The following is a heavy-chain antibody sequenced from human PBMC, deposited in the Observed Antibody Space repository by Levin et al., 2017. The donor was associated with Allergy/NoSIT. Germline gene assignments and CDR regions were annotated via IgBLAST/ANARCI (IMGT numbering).Heavy chain of an antibody. V-gene: IGHV3-23*01. D-gene: IGHD3-16*01. CDR1: GFTFSSYA. J-gene: IGHJ4*02. CDR2: ISGSGGST. CDR3: AKDLRGPTNTFGGDTGGDY. Sequence: GESLKISCAASGFTFSSYAMSWVRQAPGKGLEWVSAISGSGGSTYYADSVKGRFTISRDNSKNTLYLQMNSLRAEDTAVYYCAKDLRGPTNTFGGDTGGDYWGQGTLVTVSS.